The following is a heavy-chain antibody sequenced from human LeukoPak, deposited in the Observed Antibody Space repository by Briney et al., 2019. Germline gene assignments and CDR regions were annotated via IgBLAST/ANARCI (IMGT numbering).Heavy chain of an antibody. V-gene: IGHV3-30*19. CDR3: ARSLLQYCSTTSCYVFVS. CDR1: GFTFSSYG. D-gene: IGHD2-2*01. CDR2: ISIDGSEK. Sequence: GGSLSLSCVTSGFTFSSYGMHWVCQAPGKGPQWVAVISIDGSEKYYADSVKGRFTISTDYSRNTLYLEMNSLRADDTAVYYCARSLLQYCSTTSCYVFVSWGQGTLVTVSS. J-gene: IGHJ4*02.